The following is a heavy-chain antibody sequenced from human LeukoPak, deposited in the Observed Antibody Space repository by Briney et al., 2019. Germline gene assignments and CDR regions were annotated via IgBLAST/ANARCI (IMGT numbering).Heavy chain of an antibody. V-gene: IGHV1-18*01. D-gene: IGHD3/OR15-3a*01. Sequence: GSSVKVSCKASLYTFTSYGISWVRQAPGQGVEWVGWISAYNSNKNYAQKLQGRVTMTTDTCTSTAHMELRSLRSDDTAVYDCTRELGVDTTMIFFDYWGQGTLVTVSS. J-gene: IGHJ4*02. CDR1: LYTFTSYG. CDR3: TRELGVDTTMIFFDY. CDR2: ISAYNSNK.